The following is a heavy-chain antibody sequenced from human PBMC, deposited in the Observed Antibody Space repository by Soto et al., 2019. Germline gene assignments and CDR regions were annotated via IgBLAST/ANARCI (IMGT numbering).Heavy chain of an antibody. Sequence: QVQLVQSGTEVKTPGASVKVSCKASGYTFTNYDINWVRQATGQGLEFMGWMNPNSGITDYAQKFQGRLTMTRDTSINTAYLEVDSLRSDDTAVYYCARGYDYVRGLDYWGQGTLVTVSS. CDR1: GYTFTNYD. CDR2: MNPNSGIT. V-gene: IGHV1-8*01. J-gene: IGHJ4*02. D-gene: IGHD3-16*01. CDR3: ARGYDYVRGLDY.